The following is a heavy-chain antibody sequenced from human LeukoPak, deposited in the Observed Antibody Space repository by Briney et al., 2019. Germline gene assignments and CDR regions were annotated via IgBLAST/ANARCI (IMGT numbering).Heavy chain of an antibody. CDR2: IYYTGST. V-gene: IGHV4-30-4*01. J-gene: IGHJ6*03. CDR1: GGSISSGDYY. CDR3: ARAGDDFWSGPTQDYYMDV. D-gene: IGHD3-3*01. Sequence: SETLSLTCTVSGGSISSGDYYWTWIRQPPGKGLEWIAYIYYTGSTYYNPSLKSRVTISVDTSKNQFSLKLSSVTAADTAVYYCARAGDDFWSGPTQDYYMDVWGKGTTVTVSS.